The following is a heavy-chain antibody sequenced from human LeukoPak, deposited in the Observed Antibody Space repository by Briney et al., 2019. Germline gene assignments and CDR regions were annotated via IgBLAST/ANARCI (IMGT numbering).Heavy chain of an antibody. D-gene: IGHD3-22*01. J-gene: IGHJ4*02. CDR2: INPNSGGT. V-gene: IGHV1-2*02. Sequence: ASVKVSCKASGYTFTGYYMHRVRQAPGQGLEWMGWINPNSGGTNYAQKFQGRVTMTRDTSISTAYMELSRLRSDDTAVYYCAREAGDDSSGLDYWGQGTLVTVSS. CDR3: AREAGDDSSGLDY. CDR1: GYTFTGYY.